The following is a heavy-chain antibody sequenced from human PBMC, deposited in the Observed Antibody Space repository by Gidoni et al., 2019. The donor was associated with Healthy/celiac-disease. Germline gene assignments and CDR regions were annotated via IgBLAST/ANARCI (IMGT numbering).Heavy chain of an antibody. CDR3: ARAQPNNNYSSGSYYAFRYYFDY. J-gene: IGHJ4*02. CDR2: INHSGST. D-gene: IGHD1-26*01. CDR1: GGSFSGYY. Sequence: QVQLQQWGAGLLKPSETLSLTCAVYGGSFSGYYWSWIRQPPGKGLEWIGEINHSGSTNYNPSLKSRVTISVDTSKNQFSLKLSSVTAADTAVYYCARAQPNNNYSSGSYYAFRYYFDYWGQGTLVTVSS. V-gene: IGHV4-34*01.